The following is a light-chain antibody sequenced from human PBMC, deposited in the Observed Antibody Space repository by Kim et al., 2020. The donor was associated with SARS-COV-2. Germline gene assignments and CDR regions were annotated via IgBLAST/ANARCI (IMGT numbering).Light chain of an antibody. J-gene: IGLJ3*02. V-gene: IGLV10-54*01. CDR1: SNNVGNQG. CDR3: SAWDSSLSAWV. Sequence: QAGLTQPPSVSKGLRQTATLTCTGNSNNVGNQGAAWLQQHQGHPPKLLSYRNNNRPSGISERLSASRSGNTASLTITGLQPEDEADYYCSAWDSSLSAWVFGGGTQLNVL. CDR2: RNN.